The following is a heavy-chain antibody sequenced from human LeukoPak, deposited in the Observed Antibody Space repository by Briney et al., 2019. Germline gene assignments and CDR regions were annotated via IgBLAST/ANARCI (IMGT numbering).Heavy chain of an antibody. Sequence: SETLSLTCTVSGGSISSGGYYWSWIRQHPGKGLEWIGSIYYSGSTYYNPSLKSRVTISVDTSKNQFSLKLSSVTAADTAVYYCAGRMYYYDSSGYFDIWGQGTMVTVSS. J-gene: IGHJ3*02. CDR1: GGSISSGGYY. V-gene: IGHV4-39*01. CDR3: AGRMYYYDSSGYFDI. CDR2: IYYSGST. D-gene: IGHD3-22*01.